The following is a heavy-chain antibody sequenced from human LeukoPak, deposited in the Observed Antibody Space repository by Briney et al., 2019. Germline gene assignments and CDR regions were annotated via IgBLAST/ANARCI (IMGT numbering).Heavy chain of an antibody. Sequence: GGSLRLSCAASGFTFSSYGMHWVRQAPGKGLEWVAVIWYDGSNKYYADSVKGRFTISRDNSKNTLYLQMNSLRAEDTAVYYCARGTYYYDSSGYSTLHFQHWGQGTLVTVSS. CDR1: GFTFSSYG. CDR2: IWYDGSNK. CDR3: ARGTYYYDSSGYSTLHFQH. J-gene: IGHJ1*01. D-gene: IGHD3-22*01. V-gene: IGHV3-33*01.